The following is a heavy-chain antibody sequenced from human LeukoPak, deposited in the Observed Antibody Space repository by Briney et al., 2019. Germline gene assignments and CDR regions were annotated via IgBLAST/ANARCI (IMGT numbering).Heavy chain of an antibody. J-gene: IGHJ4*02. V-gene: IGHV3-23*01. CDR1: GFTVSSNY. D-gene: IGHD4-17*01. CDR3: AKDRDGDFVVDY. CDR2: ISGSGGST. Sequence: PGGSLRLSCAASGFTVSSNYMSWVRQAPGKGLEWVSAISGSGGSTYYADSVKGRFTISRDNSKNTLYLQMNSLRAEDTAVYYCAKDRDGDFVVDYWGQGTLVTVSS.